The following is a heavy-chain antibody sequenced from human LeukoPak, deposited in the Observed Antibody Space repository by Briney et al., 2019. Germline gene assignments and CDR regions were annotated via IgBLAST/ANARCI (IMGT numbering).Heavy chain of an antibody. V-gene: IGHV3-23*01. CDR2: ISGSCGST. J-gene: IGHJ4*02. CDR1: GFTFSSYA. CDR3: AKGVQLLRIDY. Sequence: GGSLRLSWAASGFTFSSYAMSWVRQAPGKGLEWVSAISGSCGSTYYADSVKGRFTISRDNSKNTLYLQMNSLRAEDTAVYYCAKGVQLLRIDYWGQGTLVTVSS. D-gene: IGHD1-26*01.